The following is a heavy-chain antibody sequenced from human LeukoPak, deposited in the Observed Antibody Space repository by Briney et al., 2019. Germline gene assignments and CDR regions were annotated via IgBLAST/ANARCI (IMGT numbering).Heavy chain of an antibody. Sequence: SETLSLTCTVSGGSISSYYWSWIRQPPGKGLEWIGYIYYSGSTNYNPSLKSRVTISVDTSKNQFSLKLSSVTAADTAVYYCARGQRRRSSYYYDSSGYSYFDYWGQGTLVTVSS. V-gene: IGHV4-59*01. D-gene: IGHD3-22*01. J-gene: IGHJ4*02. CDR2: IYYSGST. CDR3: ARGQRRRSSYYYDSSGYSYFDY. CDR1: GGSISSYY.